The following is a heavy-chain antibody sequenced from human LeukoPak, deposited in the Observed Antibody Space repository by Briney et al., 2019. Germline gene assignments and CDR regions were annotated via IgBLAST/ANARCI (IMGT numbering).Heavy chain of an antibody. J-gene: IGHJ4*02. CDR1: GYTFISYG. Sequence: ASAKVSCTASGYTFISYGISWVRQAPGQGLEWMGWISAYNGNTNYAQKLQGRVTMTTGTSTSTAYMELRSLRSDDTAVYYCARARRDGYNSDYWGQGTLVTVSS. D-gene: IGHD5-24*01. CDR3: ARARRDGYNSDY. CDR2: ISAYNGNT. V-gene: IGHV1-18*01.